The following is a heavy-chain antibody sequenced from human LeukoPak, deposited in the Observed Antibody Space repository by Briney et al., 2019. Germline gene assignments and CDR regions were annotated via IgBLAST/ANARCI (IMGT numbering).Heavy chain of an antibody. CDR2: IYSGGST. V-gene: IGHV3-53*01. CDR3: ARGTSAGGPISPFDF. Sequence: TGGSLRLSCAASGFTVSSNYMSWVRQAPGKGLEWVSVIYSGGSTYYADSVKGRFTISRDNSKNTLYLQMNSLRAEDTGIYYCARGTSAGGPISPFDFWGQGTVVTVSS. J-gene: IGHJ4*02. CDR1: GFTVSSNY. D-gene: IGHD6-13*01.